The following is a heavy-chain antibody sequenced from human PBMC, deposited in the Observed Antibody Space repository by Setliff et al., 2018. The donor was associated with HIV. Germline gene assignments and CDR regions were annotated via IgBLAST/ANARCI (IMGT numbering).Heavy chain of an antibody. D-gene: IGHD3-3*01. CDR1: GGSISTSNYY. V-gene: IGHV4-39*07. CDR3: VRPSFGIGGGSMFDS. J-gene: IGHJ4*02. Sequence: ASETLSLTCTVSGGSISTSNYYWGWVRQPPGKGLEWVGNVDYTGSTYYNPSLKSRVTISVDTSKNQFSLRLNSVTAADTAVYYCVRPSFGIGGGSMFDSWGQGIVVTVSS. CDR2: VDYTGST.